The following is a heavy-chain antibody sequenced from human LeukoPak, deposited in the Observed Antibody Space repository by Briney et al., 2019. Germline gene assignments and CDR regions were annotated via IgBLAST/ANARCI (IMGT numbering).Heavy chain of an antibody. J-gene: IGHJ4*02. CDR2: IWYDGSNK. V-gene: IGHV3-33*01. D-gene: IGHD2/OR15-2a*01. CDR3: AREGPRGNSQFDY. CDR1: GFTFSSYG. Sequence: GRSLRPSCAASGFTFSSYGMHWVRQAPGKGLEWVALIWYDGSNKYYTDSVKGRLTISRDNSKNTLYLQMNSLRAEDTAIYYCAREGPRGNSQFDYWGQGTLVTVSS.